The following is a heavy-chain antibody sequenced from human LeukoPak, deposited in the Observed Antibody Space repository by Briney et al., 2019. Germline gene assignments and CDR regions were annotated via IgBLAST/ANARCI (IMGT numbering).Heavy chain of an antibody. CDR3: ATLAFDS. CDR2: IKEDGSDE. V-gene: IGHV3-7*01. D-gene: IGHD3-3*02. CDR1: GFTFSRSW. Sequence: GGSLRLSCTASGFTFSRSWMHWVRQAPGKGLEWVADIKEDGSDEYLKGRFTISRDNAKNSVYLQMNSLSPEDTAIYFCATLAFDSWGRGTLVTVSS. J-gene: IGHJ4*02.